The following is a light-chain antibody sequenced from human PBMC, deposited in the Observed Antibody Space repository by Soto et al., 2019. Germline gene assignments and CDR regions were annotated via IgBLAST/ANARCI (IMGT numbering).Light chain of an antibody. CDR1: TSDVGGYNY. CDR3: GSYTTSGTWV. Sequence: QSVLTQPASVSGSPGQSITISCTGTTSDVGGYNYVSWYQQHPGKAPKLIIFDVNHWPSGLSTRFSGSRSVNTASLTISGLQAEDEAHYYCGSYTTSGTWVFGGGTKLTVL. J-gene: IGLJ2*01. V-gene: IGLV2-14*03. CDR2: DVN.